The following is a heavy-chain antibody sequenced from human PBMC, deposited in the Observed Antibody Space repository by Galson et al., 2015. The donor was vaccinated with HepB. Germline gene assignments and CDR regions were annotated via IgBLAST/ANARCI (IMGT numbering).Heavy chain of an antibody. CDR2: FDPEDGET. CDR1: GYTLTELS. J-gene: IGHJ5*02. CDR3: ATIKWELNNWFDP. D-gene: IGHD1-26*01. Sequence: SVKVSCKVSGYTLTELSMHWVRQAPGKGLEWMGGFDPEDGETIYAQKFQGRVTVTEDTSTDTAYMELSSLRSEDTAVYYCATIKWELNNWFDPGGQGPRSPSPQ. V-gene: IGHV1-24*01.